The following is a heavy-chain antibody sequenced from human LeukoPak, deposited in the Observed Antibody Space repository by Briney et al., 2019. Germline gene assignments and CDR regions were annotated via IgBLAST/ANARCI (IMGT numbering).Heavy chain of an antibody. J-gene: IGHJ3*02. CDR1: GFTFSSYR. D-gene: IGHD4-17*01. CDR2: ISSSTSYI. Sequence: PGGSLRLXCAASGFTFSSYRMNWVRQTPGKGLEWVSSISSSTSYIYYADSVKGRFTISRDNAKNSLYLQMNSLRVEDTAVYYCARGSDDYGDYENAFDIWGQGTMVTVSS. CDR3: ARGSDDYGDYENAFDI. V-gene: IGHV3-21*01.